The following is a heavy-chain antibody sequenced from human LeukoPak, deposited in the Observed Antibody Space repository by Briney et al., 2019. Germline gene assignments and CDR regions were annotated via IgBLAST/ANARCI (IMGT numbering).Heavy chain of an antibody. CDR3: ARTKRNIVVVPAAIRGRAFDI. Sequence: GASVKVSCKASGCTFTSYYMHWVRQAPGQGLEWMGIINPSGGSTSYAQKFQGRVTMTSDTSTSTVYMELSSLRSEDTAVYYCARTKRNIVVVPAAIRGRAFDIWGQGTMVTVSS. J-gene: IGHJ3*02. CDR1: GCTFTSYY. V-gene: IGHV1-46*03. CDR2: INPSGGST. D-gene: IGHD2-2*01.